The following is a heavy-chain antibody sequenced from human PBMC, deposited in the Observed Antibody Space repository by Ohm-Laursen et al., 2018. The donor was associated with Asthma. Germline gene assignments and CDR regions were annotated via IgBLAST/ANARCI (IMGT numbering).Heavy chain of an antibody. CDR3: ARERPKGWPDYYYYGMDV. CDR1: GFTFSSYA. J-gene: IGHJ6*02. V-gene: IGHV3-30-3*01. CDR2: ISYDGSNK. Sequence: SLRLSCAATGFTFSSYAMHWVRQAPGKGLEWVAVISYDGSNKYYADSVKGRFTISRDNSKNTLYLQMNSLRAEDTAVYYCARERPKGWPDYYYYGMDVWGQGTTVTVSS.